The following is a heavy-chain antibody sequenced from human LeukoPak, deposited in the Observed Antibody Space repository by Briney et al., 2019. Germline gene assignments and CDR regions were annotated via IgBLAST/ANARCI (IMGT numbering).Heavy chain of an antibody. Sequence: ASVKVSCKASGYTFNNHYMYWVRQAPGQGLEWMGVINPSGGSTSYAQKFQGRVTMTRDTSTSTAYMELSSLRSEDTAVYYCARGPPDTGDFDYWGQGTPVTVSS. CDR3: ARGPPDTGDFDY. D-gene: IGHD7-27*01. CDR1: GYTFNNHY. J-gene: IGHJ4*02. CDR2: INPSGGST. V-gene: IGHV1-46*02.